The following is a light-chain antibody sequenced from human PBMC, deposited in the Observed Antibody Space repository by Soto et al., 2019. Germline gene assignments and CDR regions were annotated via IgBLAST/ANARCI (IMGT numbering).Light chain of an antibody. CDR2: WAS. CDR1: QSVLYSSNNKNY. CDR3: QQYYTTPGT. Sequence: DIVMTQSPDSLAVSLGERATINCKSSQSVLYSSNNKNYLAWYQHKPGHPPKLLIYWASTRESGVPDRFSGSGSGTDLTLTIRSLQAEDVAVYYCQQYYTTPGTFGQGTRLEIK. J-gene: IGKJ5*01. V-gene: IGKV4-1*01.